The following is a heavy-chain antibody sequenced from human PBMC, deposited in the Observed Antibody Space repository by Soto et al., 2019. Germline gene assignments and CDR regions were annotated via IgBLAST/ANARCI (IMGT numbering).Heavy chain of an antibody. V-gene: IGHV3-48*02. CDR1: GFTFSSYN. CDR3: ARDLGYGDPTWPYFDY. CDR2: ISSSSSTI. D-gene: IGHD4-17*01. Sequence: EVQLVESGGGLVQPGGSLRLSCAASGFTFSSYNMNWVRQAPGKGLEWVSYISSSSSTIYYADSVKGRFTISRYNAKNSLYLQMNSLRDEDTAVYYCARDLGYGDPTWPYFDYWGQGTLVTVSS. J-gene: IGHJ4*02.